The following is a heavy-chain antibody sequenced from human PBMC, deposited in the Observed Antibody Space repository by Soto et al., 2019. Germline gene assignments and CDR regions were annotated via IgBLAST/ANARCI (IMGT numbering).Heavy chain of an antibody. J-gene: IGHJ6*02. CDR3: ARDPGLWFGARFRFYGMDV. Sequence: EVQLVESGGGLVQPGGSLRLSCAASGFTVSSNYMSWVRQAPGKGLEWVSVIYSGGSTYYADSVKGRFTISRDNSKNTLYLQMNSLRAEDTAVYYCARDPGLWFGARFRFYGMDVWGQGTTVTVSS. CDR2: IYSGGST. D-gene: IGHD3-10*01. V-gene: IGHV3-66*01. CDR1: GFTVSSNY.